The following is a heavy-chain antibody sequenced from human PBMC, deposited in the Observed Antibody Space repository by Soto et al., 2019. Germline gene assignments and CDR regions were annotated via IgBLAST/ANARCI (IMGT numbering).Heavy chain of an antibody. CDR3: ARDVAIFGVVNYGMDV. CDR2: ISAYNGNT. CDR1: GYTFTSYG. Sequence: ASVKVSCKASGYTFTSYGISWVRQAPGQGLEWMGWISAYNGNTNYAQKLQGRVTMTTDTSTSTAYMELRSLRSDDTAVYYCARDVAIFGVVNYGMDVWGQGTTVTVSS. V-gene: IGHV1-18*01. J-gene: IGHJ6*02. D-gene: IGHD3-3*01.